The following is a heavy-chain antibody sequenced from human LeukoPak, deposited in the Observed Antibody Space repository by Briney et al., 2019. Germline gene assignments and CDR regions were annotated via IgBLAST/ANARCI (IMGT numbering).Heavy chain of an antibody. CDR3: ARGPPYYDFWSGYYRFDY. Sequence: PSETLSLTCTVSGGSISSGSYYWSWVRQAPGKGLEWVSVIYSGGSTYYADSVKGRFTISRDNSKNTLYLQMNSLRAEDTAVYYCARGPPYYDFWSGYYRFDYWGQGTLVTVSS. CDR2: IYSGGST. V-gene: IGHV3-66*02. J-gene: IGHJ4*02. CDR1: GGSISSGSYY. D-gene: IGHD3-3*01.